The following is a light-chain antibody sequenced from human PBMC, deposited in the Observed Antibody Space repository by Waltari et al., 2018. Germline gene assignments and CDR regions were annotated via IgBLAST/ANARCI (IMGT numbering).Light chain of an antibody. CDR1: SSDIGDYNF. V-gene: IGLV2-8*01. CDR3: SSYGGRNNLI. J-gene: IGLJ2*01. Sequence: QSALTQPPSASGSPGQSVTISCTGTSSDIGDYNFVSWYQQHPGKAPKLMIYEVSKRPSGVPDRFSGSKSGDTASLTVSGLQAEDEAEYYCSSYGGRNNLIFGGGTKLTVL. CDR2: EVS.